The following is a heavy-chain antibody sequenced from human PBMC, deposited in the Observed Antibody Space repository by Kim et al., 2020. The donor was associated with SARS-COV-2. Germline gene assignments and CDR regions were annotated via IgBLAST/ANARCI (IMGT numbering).Heavy chain of an antibody. CDR2: ISGDGGST. CDR3: AKDGVWWDDYGDSSPAGYFDY. Sequence: GGSLRLSCAASGFTFDDYAMHWVRQAPGKGLEWVSLISGDGGSTYYADSVKGRFTISRDNSKNSLYLQMNSLRTEDTALYYCAKDGVWWDDYGDSSPAGYFDYWGQGTLVTVSS. CDR1: GFTFDDYA. D-gene: IGHD4-17*01. V-gene: IGHV3-43*02. J-gene: IGHJ4*02.